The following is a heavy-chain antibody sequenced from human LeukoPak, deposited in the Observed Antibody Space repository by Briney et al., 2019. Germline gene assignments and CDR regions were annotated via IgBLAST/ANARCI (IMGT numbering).Heavy chain of an antibody. CDR1: GGTFSSYA. CDR3: ARDIAVAGKEDY. V-gene: IGHV1-69*01. Sequence: SVKVSCKASGGTFSSYAISWVRQAPGQGLEWMGGIIPIFGTANYAQKFQGRVTITADESTSTAYMELSSLGSEDMAVYYCARDIAVAGKEDYWGQGTLVTVSS. D-gene: IGHD6-19*01. J-gene: IGHJ4*02. CDR2: IIPIFGTA.